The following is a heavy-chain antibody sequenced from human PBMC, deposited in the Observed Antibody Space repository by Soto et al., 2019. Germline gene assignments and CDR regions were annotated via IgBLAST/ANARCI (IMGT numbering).Heavy chain of an antibody. CDR2: ISYDGSKK. V-gene: IGHV3-30-3*01. J-gene: IGHJ3*02. CDR3: AREGVDKSGYYWDAFDI. CDR1: GFTFSRHV. D-gene: IGHD3-3*01. Sequence: QVQMVESGGGVVQPGRSLRLSCAASGFTFSRHVMHWVRQAPGKGLEWVAVISYDGSKKYYADSVKGRFTISRDNSKNTLYLQMNSLRAEDTAVYYCAREGVDKSGYYWDAFDIWGQGTMVTVSS.